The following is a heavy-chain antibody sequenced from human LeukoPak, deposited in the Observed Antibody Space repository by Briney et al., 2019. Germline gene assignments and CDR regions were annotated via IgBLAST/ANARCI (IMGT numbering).Heavy chain of an antibody. CDR2: IGSGSGFI. D-gene: IGHD3-10*01. J-gene: IGHJ4*02. Sequence: NPGGSLRLSCAASGFTFSSYTMNWVRQAPGKGLEWVSSIGSGSGFIFSADSVKGRFTISRDNTKNSLYLQMNSLRVEDTAVYYCARVAGESRDYWGQGTLVTVSS. CDR3: ARVAGESRDY. V-gene: IGHV3-21*01. CDR1: GFTFSSYT.